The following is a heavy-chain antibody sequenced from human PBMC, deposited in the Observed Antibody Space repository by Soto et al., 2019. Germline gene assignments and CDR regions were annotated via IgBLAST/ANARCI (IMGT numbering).Heavy chain of an antibody. Sequence: PWGSLRLSCAASGFTFSSYVLHWVRQAPGKGLEWVAVISYDGGNKYYADSVKGRFTISRDNSKNTLYLQMNSLRSEDTAVYYCAKCPGVAAAGPPFDPWGQGTLVNVSS. J-gene: IGHJ5*02. CDR1: GFTFSSYV. D-gene: IGHD6-13*01. CDR2: ISYDGGNK. V-gene: IGHV3-30*18. CDR3: AKCPGVAAAGPPFDP.